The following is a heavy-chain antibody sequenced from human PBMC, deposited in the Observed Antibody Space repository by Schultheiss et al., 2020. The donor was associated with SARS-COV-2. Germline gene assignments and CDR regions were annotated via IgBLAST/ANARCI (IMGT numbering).Heavy chain of an antibody. CDR3: ARQRGPIFGVVTSIFAPMHWYFDL. CDR1: GGSFSGYY. D-gene: IGHD3-3*01. CDR2: INHSGST. Sequence: SETLSLTCAVYGGSFSGYYWSWIRQPPGKGLEWIGEINHSGSTNYNPSLEGRVTISVDTSKNQFTLKLSSVTAADTAVYYCARQRGPIFGVVTSIFAPMHWYFDLWGRGTLVTVSS. V-gene: IGHV4-34*01. J-gene: IGHJ2*01.